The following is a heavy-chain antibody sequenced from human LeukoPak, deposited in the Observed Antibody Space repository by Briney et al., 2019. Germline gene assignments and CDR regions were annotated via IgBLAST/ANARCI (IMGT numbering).Heavy chain of an antibody. CDR2: ISTSSSYI. V-gene: IGHV3-21*01. CDR3: ARGAEGIAATDSNFDY. J-gene: IGHJ4*02. CDR1: GFTFSRNS. Sequence: GGSLRLSCAASGFTFSRNSMNWVRQAPGKGLEWVSSISTSSSYIYYADSVKGRFTISRDNARNSLYLQMNSLRAEDTAVYYCARGAEGIAATDSNFDYWGQGTLVTVSS. D-gene: IGHD6-13*01.